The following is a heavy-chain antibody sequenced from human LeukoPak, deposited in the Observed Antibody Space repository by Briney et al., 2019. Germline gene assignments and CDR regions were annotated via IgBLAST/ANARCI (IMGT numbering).Heavy chain of an antibody. CDR3: ARTNGYYDY. Sequence: GASVKVSCKASGYTFTNYGNSWVRQAPGQGLEWMGWINVHNGNTNYAQKLQGRVTMTTDTSTSTAYMELRSLRSDDTAVYYCARTNGYYDYWGQGTLVTVSS. CDR1: GYTFTNYG. D-gene: IGHD3-22*01. CDR2: INVHNGNT. V-gene: IGHV1-18*01. J-gene: IGHJ4*02.